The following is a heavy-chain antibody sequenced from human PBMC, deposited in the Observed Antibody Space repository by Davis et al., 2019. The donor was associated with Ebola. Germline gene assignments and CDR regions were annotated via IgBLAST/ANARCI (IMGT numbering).Heavy chain of an antibody. CDR3: AGDLVVVVAANQGWYYGIDV. J-gene: IGHJ6*04. V-gene: IGHV1-69*13. CDR1: GGTFSSYT. Sequence: SVKVSCKASGGTFSSYTISWVRQAPGQGLEWMGGIIPMLGTANYAQKFQGRVTIPADESTRTAHMELRSLRSEDTAVYYCAGDLVVVVAANQGWYYGIDVWGKGTTVTVSS. D-gene: IGHD2-15*01. CDR2: IIPMLGTA.